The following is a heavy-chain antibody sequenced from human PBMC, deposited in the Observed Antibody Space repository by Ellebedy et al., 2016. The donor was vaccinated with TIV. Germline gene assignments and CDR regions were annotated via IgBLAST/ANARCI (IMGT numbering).Heavy chain of an antibody. CDR1: GFTFSSYW. CDR3: ARDQTVQAVALITYYYYYGMDV. D-gene: IGHD6-19*01. Sequence: GGSLRLXXAASGFTFSSYWMSWVRQAPGKGLEWVANIKQDGSEKYSVDSVKGRFTISRDNAKNSLYLQMNSLRAEDTAVYYCARDQTVQAVALITYYYYYGMDVWGQGTTVTVSS. V-gene: IGHV3-7*01. CDR2: IKQDGSEK. J-gene: IGHJ6*02.